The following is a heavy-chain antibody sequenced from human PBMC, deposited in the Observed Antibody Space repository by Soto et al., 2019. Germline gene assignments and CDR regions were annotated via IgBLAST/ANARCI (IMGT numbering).Heavy chain of an antibody. CDR1: GYTFTNYG. V-gene: IGHV1-18*04. CDR2: ISAYNGNT. Sequence: VTVSCKASGYTFTNYGIRWVRQAPGQGLEWMGWISAYNGNTNYAQKLQGRVTMTTDTSTSTAYMELRSLRSDDTAVYYCARDAGYSSSWYFGMDVWGQGTTVTVSS. J-gene: IGHJ6*02. D-gene: IGHD6-13*01. CDR3: ARDAGYSSSWYFGMDV.